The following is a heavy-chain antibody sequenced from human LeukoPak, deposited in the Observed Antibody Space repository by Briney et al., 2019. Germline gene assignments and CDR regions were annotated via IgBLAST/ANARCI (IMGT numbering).Heavy chain of an antibody. CDR3: ARTSTGGTYYFDY. V-gene: IGHV4-59*12. D-gene: IGHD2-2*01. CDR1: GGSISSYY. Sequence: PSETLSLTCTVSGGSISSYYWSWIRQPPGKGLEWIGYIYYSGSTNYNPSLRSRVTMSVDTSKSQFSLKLSLVTAADTAVYYCARTSTGGTYYFDYWGQGTLVTVSS. J-gene: IGHJ4*02. CDR2: IYYSGST.